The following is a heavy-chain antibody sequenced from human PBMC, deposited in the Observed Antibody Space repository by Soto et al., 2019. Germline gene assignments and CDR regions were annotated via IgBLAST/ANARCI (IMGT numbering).Heavy chain of an antibody. CDR1: GFSFSNYG. CDR2: VWYDGINK. CDR3: ARDRTGSYSLDF. Sequence: GGSLRLSCATSGFSFSNYGIHWVRQAPGKGLEWVAVVWYDGINKWYADSAKGRFTISRDNSKNTVYLQMNSLRAEDTAVYYCARDRTGSYSLDFWGPGTLVTVSS. D-gene: IGHD3-10*01. V-gene: IGHV3-33*01. J-gene: IGHJ4*02.